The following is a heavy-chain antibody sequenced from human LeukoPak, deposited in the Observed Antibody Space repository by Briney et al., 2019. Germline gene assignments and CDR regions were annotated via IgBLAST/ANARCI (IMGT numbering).Heavy chain of an antibody. CDR3: AKEHGAFDY. D-gene: IGHD3-16*01. CDR2: IRYDGSNK. Sequence: PGRSLRLSCAASGFTFDDHGMHWVRQAPGKGLEWVAFIRYDGSNKYYADSVKGRFTISRDNSKNTLYLQMNSLRAEDTAVYYCAKEHGAFDYWGQGTLVTVSS. V-gene: IGHV3-30*02. J-gene: IGHJ4*02. CDR1: GFTFDDHG.